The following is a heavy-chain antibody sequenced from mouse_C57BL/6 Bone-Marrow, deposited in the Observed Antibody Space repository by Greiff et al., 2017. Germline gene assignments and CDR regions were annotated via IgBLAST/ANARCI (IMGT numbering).Heavy chain of an antibody. Sequence: VQLQQSGGDLVKPGGSLKLSCAASGFTFSSYGMSWVRQTPDKRLEWVATISSGGSYTYYPDSVKGRFTISRDNAKNTLYLQMSSLKSEDTAMYYCARRNTTVVARWYFDVWGTGTTVTVSS. D-gene: IGHD1-1*01. CDR2: ISSGGSYT. J-gene: IGHJ1*03. CDR3: ARRNTTVVARWYFDV. V-gene: IGHV5-6*01. CDR1: GFTFSSYG.